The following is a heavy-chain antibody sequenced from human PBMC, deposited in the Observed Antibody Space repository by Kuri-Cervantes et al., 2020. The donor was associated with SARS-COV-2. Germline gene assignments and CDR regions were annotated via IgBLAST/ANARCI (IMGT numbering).Heavy chain of an antibody. CDR2: ISSSSSYI. CDR3: AREHCSSTSCYGLDY. V-gene: IGHV3-21*01. J-gene: IGHJ4*02. D-gene: IGHD2-2*01. CDR1: GFTFSSYS. Sequence: GESLKISCAASGFTFSSYSMNWVRQAPGKGLEWVSSISSSSSYIYYADSVKGRFTISRDNANNSLYLQMNSLRAEDTAVYYRAREHCSSTSCYGLDYWGQGTLVTVSS.